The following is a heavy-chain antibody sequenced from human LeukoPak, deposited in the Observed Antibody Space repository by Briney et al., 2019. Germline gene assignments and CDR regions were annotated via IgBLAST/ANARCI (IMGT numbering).Heavy chain of an antibody. J-gene: IGHJ4*02. V-gene: IGHV3-23*01. Sequence: GGALRLSCAASGFTFSSYAMSWVRQSPGKGLEWVSAISGGGGSTYYADSVKGRFTISRDNSKNTLYLQMNSLRAEVTAVYYWAKFSDISTGYFDCWGQGTLVTVSS. D-gene: IGHD3-9*01. CDR3: AKFSDISTGYFDC. CDR1: GFTFSSYA. CDR2: ISGGGGST.